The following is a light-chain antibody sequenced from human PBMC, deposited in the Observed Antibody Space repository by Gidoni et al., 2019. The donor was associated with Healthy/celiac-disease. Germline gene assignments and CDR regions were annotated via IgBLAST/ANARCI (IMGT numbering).Light chain of an antibody. J-gene: IGKJ1*01. CDR2: AAS. CDR3: QQSYRTPRT. Sequence: DIKMTKYPSSLSASVGDRVTITCRPSQSSSSYLNWYQQKPGKAHKLLIYAASSLHSGVPSRFSGSGSGTDFTLTISSLQPEDFAIYYCQQSYRTPRTFGQGTKVEIK. CDR1: QSSSSY. V-gene: IGKV1-39*01.